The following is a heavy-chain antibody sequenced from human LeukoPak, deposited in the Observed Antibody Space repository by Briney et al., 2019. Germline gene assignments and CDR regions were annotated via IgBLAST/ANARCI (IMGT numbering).Heavy chain of an antibody. Sequence: PGGSLRLSCAASGFTFSRYNMNWIRQAPGKGLEWISYISSSSSTIYYVDSVKGRFTISRDNAKNSLFLQMNSLRAEDTAMYYCARDSLEDNQWGQGTLVTVSS. CDR1: GFTFSRYN. J-gene: IGHJ4*02. V-gene: IGHV3-48*01. D-gene: IGHD1-14*01. CDR2: ISSSSSTI. CDR3: ARDSLEDNQ.